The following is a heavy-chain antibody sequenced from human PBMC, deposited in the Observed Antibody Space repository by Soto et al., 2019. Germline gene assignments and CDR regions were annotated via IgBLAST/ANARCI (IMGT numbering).Heavy chain of an antibody. V-gene: IGHV3-23*01. Sequence: VQLLESGGGLVQPGGSLRLACTASGFTFNHYAMSWVRQAPGKGLEWVSAVSGRGGSTKYADSVKGRFIISRDNSNSTLYLQMDRLRGEDPAVYYCAKDSTVTTSLYFYYYGFDVWGQGTTVTVSS. CDR3: AKDSTVTTSLYFYYYGFDV. D-gene: IGHD4-17*01. CDR1: GFTFNHYA. J-gene: IGHJ6*01. CDR2: VSGRGGST.